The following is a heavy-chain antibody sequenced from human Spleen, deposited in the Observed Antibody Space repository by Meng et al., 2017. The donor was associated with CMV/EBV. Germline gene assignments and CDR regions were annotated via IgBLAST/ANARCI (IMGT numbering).Heavy chain of an antibody. V-gene: IGHV3-30-3*01. D-gene: IGHD2-2*01. CDR2: ISYDGSNK. CDR1: GFTFSSYA. CDR3: ARELSSAAGAFDI. Sequence: GGSLRLSCAASGFTFSSYAMHWVRQAPGKGLEWVAVISYDGSNKYYADSVKGRFTISRDNSKNTLYLQMNSLRAEDTAVYYCARELSSAAGAFDIWGQGTMVTVSS. J-gene: IGHJ3*02.